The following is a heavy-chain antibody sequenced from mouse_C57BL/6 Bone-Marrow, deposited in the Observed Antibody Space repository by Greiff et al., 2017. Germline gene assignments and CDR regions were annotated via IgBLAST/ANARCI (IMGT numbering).Heavy chain of an antibody. CDR2: ISSGGSYT. CDR3: ARQPGSFDY. V-gene: IGHV5-6*01. D-gene: IGHD2-2*01. CDR1: GFTFSSYG. J-gene: IGHJ2*01. Sequence: DVHLVESGGDLVKPGGSLKLSCAASGFTFSSYGMSWVRQTPDKRLEWVATISSGGSYTYYPDSVTGRFTISRDNAKNTLYLQMSSLKSEDTAMYYCARQPGSFDYWGQGTTLTVSS.